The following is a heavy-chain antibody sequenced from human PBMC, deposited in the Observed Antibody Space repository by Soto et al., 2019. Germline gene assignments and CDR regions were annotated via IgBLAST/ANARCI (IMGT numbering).Heavy chain of an antibody. CDR2: ISSNSAYI. CDR3: TRDASRDSSARGWFDP. Sequence: GGSLRLSCAASGFTFRSFTMNWVRQAPGKGLEWVSTISSNSAYIYYTDALRGRFTISRDNAKNSLHLQMNSLRAEDTAVYYCTRDASRDSSARGWFDPWGPGTLVTVSS. CDR1: GFTFRSFT. V-gene: IGHV3-21*01. D-gene: IGHD6-13*01. J-gene: IGHJ5*02.